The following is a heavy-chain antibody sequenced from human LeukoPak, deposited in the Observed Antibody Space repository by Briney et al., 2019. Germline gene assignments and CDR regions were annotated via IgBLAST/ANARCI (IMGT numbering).Heavy chain of an antibody. CDR3: AREPYDLTTVITDDDH. V-gene: IGHV4-30-4*08. Sequence: PSETLSLTCTVSGGSISSGDYYWSWIRQPPGKGLQCIGYIYYSGSTYYNPSLKSRVTISVDTSKNQFSLKLSSVTAPDTAVYCCAREPYDLTTVITDDDHWGQGNLVPVSS. D-gene: IGHD4-17*01. CDR2: IYYSGST. J-gene: IGHJ1*01. CDR1: GGSISSGDYY.